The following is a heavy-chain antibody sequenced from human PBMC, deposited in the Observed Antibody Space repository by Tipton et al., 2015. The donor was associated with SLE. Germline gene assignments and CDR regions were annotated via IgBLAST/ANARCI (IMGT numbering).Heavy chain of an antibody. CDR3: ARGSGVAGDY. Sequence: QLVQSGAEVKKPGASVKVSCKASGYSFLNYDINWVRQATGQGLEWMGWVSPNSGKAAYAQRLQGRVTMTTATSISTVYMELRNLRSEDTAVYFCARGSGVAGDYWGQGTLVTVSS. J-gene: IGHJ4*02. D-gene: IGHD6-19*01. CDR2: VSPNSGKA. V-gene: IGHV1-8*02. CDR1: GYSFLNYD.